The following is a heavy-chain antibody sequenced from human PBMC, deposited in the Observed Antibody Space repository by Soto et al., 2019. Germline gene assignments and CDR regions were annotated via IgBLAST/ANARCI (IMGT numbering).Heavy chain of an antibody. V-gene: IGHV3-23*01. CDR2: IGSRGDST. J-gene: IGHJ4*02. D-gene: IGHD6-19*01. Sequence: EVQLLESGGGLVQPGGSLRLSCAASGFTFSSFAMSWVRQAPGKGLEWVSAIGSRGDSTYYAVSVKGRFTISRDNSKNTLYLQMNSLRAEDTAVYYCAKDLIYGYNSGRPFDSWGQGTLVTVSS. CDR3: AKDLIYGYNSGRPFDS. CDR1: GFTFSSFA.